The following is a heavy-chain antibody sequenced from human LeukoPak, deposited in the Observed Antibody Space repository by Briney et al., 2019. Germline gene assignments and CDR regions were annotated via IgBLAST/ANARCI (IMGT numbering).Heavy chain of an antibody. CDR1: GGSISSSSYY. V-gene: IGHV4-39*07. CDR2: IYYSGST. D-gene: IGHD3-10*01. J-gene: IGHJ6*03. Sequence: PSETLSLTCTVSGGSISSSSYYWGWIRQPPGKGLEWIGSIYYSGSTNYNPSLKSRVTISVDTSKNQFSLKLSSVTAEDTAVYYCARGLSRLYGSGSPYYYYYYMDVWGKGTTVTISS. CDR3: ARGLSRLYGSGSPYYYYYYMDV.